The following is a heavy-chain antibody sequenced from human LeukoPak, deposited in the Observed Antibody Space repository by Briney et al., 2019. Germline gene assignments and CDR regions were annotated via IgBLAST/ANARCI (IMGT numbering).Heavy chain of an antibody. CDR2: IYHSGGT. V-gene: IGHV4-4*02. J-gene: IGHJ4*02. CDR3: ARHRRIAAAGIRGYDY. CDR1: GGSISSSNW. D-gene: IGHD6-13*01. Sequence: SGTLSLTCAVSGGSISSSNWWSWVRQPPGKGLEWIGEIYHSGGTNYIPSLKSRVTISVDTSKKQFSLKLTSVTAADTAVYYCARHRRIAAAGIRGYDYWGQGILVTVSS.